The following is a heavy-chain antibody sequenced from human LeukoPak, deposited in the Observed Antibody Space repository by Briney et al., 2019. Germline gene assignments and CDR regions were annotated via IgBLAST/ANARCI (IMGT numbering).Heavy chain of an antibody. D-gene: IGHD3-10*01. CDR1: GYTFTRFW. J-gene: IGHJ4*02. CDR3: ARQLEGYGSGSFDY. V-gene: IGHV5-51*01. CDR2: IYPGDSDT. Sequence: GESLKISCKGSGYTFTRFWIGWVRQMPGKGLEWMGIIYPGDSDTRYSPSFQGQVTISADKSISTAYLQWSSLKASDTAMYYCARQLEGYGSGSFDYWGQGTLVTVSS.